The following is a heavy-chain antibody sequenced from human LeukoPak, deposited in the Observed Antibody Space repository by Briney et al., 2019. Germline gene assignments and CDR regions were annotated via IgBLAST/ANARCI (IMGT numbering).Heavy chain of an antibody. CDR1: SGSISSYY. Sequence: SETLSLTCTVSSGSISSYYWSWIRQPPGKGLEWIGYIYYSGSTNYNPSLKSRVTISVDTSKNQFSLKLSSVTAADTAVYYCARGLGLYSSSWYYWGQGTLVTVYS. D-gene: IGHD6-13*01. J-gene: IGHJ4*02. V-gene: IGHV4-59*01. CDR3: ARGLGLYSSSWYY. CDR2: IYYSGST.